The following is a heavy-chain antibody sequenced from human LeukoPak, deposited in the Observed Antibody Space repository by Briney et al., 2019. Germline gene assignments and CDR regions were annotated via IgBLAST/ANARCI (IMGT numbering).Heavy chain of an antibody. CDR2: INAGSGNT. D-gene: IGHD3-16*01. V-gene: IGHV1-3*01. J-gene: IGHJ4*02. Sequence: GASVKVSCKASGYTFTSYAMHWVRQAPGQRLEWMGWINAGSGNTKYSQKFQGRVTITRDTSASTAYMELSSLRSEDTAVYYCARGGYIMITFGGVDFDYWGQGTLVTVSS. CDR3: ARGGYIMITFGGVDFDY. CDR1: GYTFTSYA.